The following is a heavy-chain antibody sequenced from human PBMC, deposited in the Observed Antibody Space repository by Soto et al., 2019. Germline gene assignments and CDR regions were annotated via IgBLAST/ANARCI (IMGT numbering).Heavy chain of an antibody. CDR1: GFTFSSYA. CDR2: ISYDGSNK. D-gene: IGHD3-9*01. Sequence: TGGSLRLSCAASGFTFSSYAMHWVRQAPGKGLEWVAVISYDGSNKYYADSVKGRFTISRDNSKNTLYLQMNSLRAEDTAVYYCATYLRYFDWLTRDAFDIWGQGTMVTVSS. V-gene: IGHV3-30-3*01. CDR3: ATYLRYFDWLTRDAFDI. J-gene: IGHJ3*02.